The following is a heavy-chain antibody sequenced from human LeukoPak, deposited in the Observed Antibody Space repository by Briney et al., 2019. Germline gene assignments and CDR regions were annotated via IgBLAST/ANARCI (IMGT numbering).Heavy chain of an antibody. CDR2: ISGSGGST. V-gene: IGHV3-23*01. J-gene: IGHJ4*02. CDR3: AEVADFWSGKYFDY. Sequence: PGGSLRLSCAASGFTFSSYAMSWVRQAPGKGLEWVSAISGSGGSTYYADSVKGRFTISRDNTENTVYLQMNSLRGEDTAVYYCAEVADFWSGKYFDYWGQGTLVTVSS. D-gene: IGHD3-3*01. CDR1: GFTFSSYA.